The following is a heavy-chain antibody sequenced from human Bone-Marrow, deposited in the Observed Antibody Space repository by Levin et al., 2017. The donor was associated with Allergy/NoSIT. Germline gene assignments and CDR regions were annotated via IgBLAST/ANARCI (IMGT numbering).Heavy chain of an antibody. CDR1: GYTFTGHN. V-gene: IGHV1-2*06. CDR3: ARTPFFCSSDSCYYHAVTAPFDS. Sequence: PVASVKVSCKASGYTFTGHNIHWVRQAPGQGLEWMGRINPKSGLTTYDQKFQGRVSMTRDTSLNTVYMELRSLRSDDTAVYYCARTPFFCSSDSCYYHAVTAPFDSWGQGTLVTVSS. CDR2: INPKSGLT. D-gene: IGHD2-2*01. J-gene: IGHJ5*01.